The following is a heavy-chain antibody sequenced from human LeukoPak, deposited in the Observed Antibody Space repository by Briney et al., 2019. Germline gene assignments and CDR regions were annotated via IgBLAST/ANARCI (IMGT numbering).Heavy chain of an antibody. J-gene: IGHJ6*02. V-gene: IGHV1-3*02. CDR3: ARGLRPKVVVPATVYYYGMDV. CDR2: SNAGNGNT. D-gene: IGHD2-15*01. Sequence: ASVKVSCKASGYTFTSYAMHWVRQAPGQRLEWMGWSNAGNGNTKYSQEFQGRVTITRVTSASTAYMELSSLRSEDMAVYYCARGLRPKVVVPATVYYYGMDVWGQGTTVTVSS. CDR1: GYTFTSYA.